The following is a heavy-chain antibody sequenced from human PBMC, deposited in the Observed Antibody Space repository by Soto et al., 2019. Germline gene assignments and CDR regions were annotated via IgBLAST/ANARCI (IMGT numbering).Heavy chain of an antibody. V-gene: IGHV4-34*01. J-gene: IGHJ6*03. D-gene: IGHD3-3*01. CDR3: ARGPRERWGPKRDGVYYYYYMDV. CDR2: INHSGST. CDR1: GGSFSGYY. Sequence: SQTLSLTCAVYGGSFSGYYWSWIRQPPGKGLEWIGEINHSGSTNYNPSLKSRVTISVATSKNQFSLKLSSVTAADTAVYYCARGPRERWGPKRDGVYYYYYMDVWGKGTTVTVSS.